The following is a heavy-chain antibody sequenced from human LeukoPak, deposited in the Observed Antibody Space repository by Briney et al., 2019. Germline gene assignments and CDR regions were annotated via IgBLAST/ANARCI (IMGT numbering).Heavy chain of an antibody. Sequence: SQTLSLTCTVSGGSISSGGYYWSWIRQHPGKGLEWIGYIYYSGSTYYNPSLKSRVTISVDTSKNQFSLKLSSVTAADTAVYYCARPYCSSTSCYWGAFDIWGQGTMVTVSS. CDR3: ARPYCSSTSCYWGAFDI. D-gene: IGHD2-2*01. V-gene: IGHV4-31*03. CDR1: GGSISSGGYY. CDR2: IYYSGST. J-gene: IGHJ3*02.